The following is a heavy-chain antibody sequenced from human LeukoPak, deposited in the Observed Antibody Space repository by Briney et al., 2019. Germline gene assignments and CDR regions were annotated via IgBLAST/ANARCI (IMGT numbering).Heavy chain of an antibody. CDR3: ARYYDCYFDF. CDR2: INHNGEAI. CDR1: GFVFSSHV. V-gene: IGHV3-48*02. J-gene: IGHJ4*02. D-gene: IGHD3-22*01. Sequence: GASLRLFCAASGFVFSSHVLRSVRQPPGEGREWIAYINHNGEAIYYPDFVQDRFTISRDNAKNSLFLQMHDLRDEVTAVDYCARYYDCYFDFWGQRTRVTVSS.